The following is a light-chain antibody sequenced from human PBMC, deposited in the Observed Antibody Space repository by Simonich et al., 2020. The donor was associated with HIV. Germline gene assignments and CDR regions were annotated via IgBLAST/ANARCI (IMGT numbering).Light chain of an antibody. V-gene: IGLV2-11*01. CDR2: DVS. CDR3: CSYAGSSTLV. J-gene: IGLJ2*01. Sequence: QSALTQPRSVSGSPGQSVTISCTGTSSDVGGHNYVSWYQQHPGKAPKLMIYDVSKRPSGVPDRFSGSKSGNTASLTISGLQAEDEADYYCCSYAGSSTLVFGGGTKLTVL. CDR1: SSDVGGHNY.